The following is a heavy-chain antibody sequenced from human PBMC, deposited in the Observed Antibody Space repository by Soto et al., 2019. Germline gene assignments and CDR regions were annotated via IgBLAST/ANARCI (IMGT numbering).Heavy chain of an antibody. CDR3: ARDPSGPPAEYSSRGGGWFDP. Sequence: ASVKVSCKASGYTFTSYGISWVRQAPGQGLEWMGWISAYNGNTNYAQKLQGRVTMTTDTSTSTAYMELRSLRSDDTAVYYCARDPSGPPAEYSSRGGGWFDPWGQGTLVTVSS. D-gene: IGHD6-13*01. CDR1: GYTFTSYG. V-gene: IGHV1-18*01. J-gene: IGHJ5*02. CDR2: ISAYNGNT.